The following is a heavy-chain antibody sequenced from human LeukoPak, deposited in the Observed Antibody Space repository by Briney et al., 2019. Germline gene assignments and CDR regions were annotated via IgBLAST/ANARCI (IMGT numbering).Heavy chain of an antibody. V-gene: IGHV4-34*01. CDR2: INHSGST. J-gene: IGHJ5*02. CDR3: AREASSSAAAQRRNWFDP. Sequence: SETLSPTCAVYGGSFSGYYWSWIRQPPGKGLEWIGEINHSGSTNYNPSLKSRVTISVDTSKNQFSLKLSSVTAADTAVYYCAREASSSAAAQRRNWFDPWGQGTLVTVSS. CDR1: GGSFSGYY. D-gene: IGHD6-13*01.